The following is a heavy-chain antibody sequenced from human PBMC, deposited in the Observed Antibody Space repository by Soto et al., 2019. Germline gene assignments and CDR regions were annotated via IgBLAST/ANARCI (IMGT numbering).Heavy chain of an antibody. J-gene: IGHJ4*02. Sequence: ASVKVSCKASGGTFSSYAISWVRQAPGQGLEWMGGIIPIFGTANYAQKFQGRVTSTADESTSTAYMELSSLRSEDTAVYYCARDSRSALWFGELLFSDLDYWGQGTLVTVSS. CDR3: ARDSRSALWFGELLFSDLDY. CDR2: IIPIFGTA. V-gene: IGHV1-69*13. D-gene: IGHD3-10*01. CDR1: GGTFSSYA.